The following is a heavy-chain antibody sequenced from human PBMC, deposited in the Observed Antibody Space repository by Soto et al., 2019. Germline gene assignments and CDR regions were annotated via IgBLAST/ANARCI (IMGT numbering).Heavy chain of an antibody. J-gene: IGHJ4*02. D-gene: IGHD3-22*01. CDR2: ISGSGGST. CDR3: AKDGIIYDSSPY. V-gene: IGHV3-23*01. CDR1: GFTFSSYA. Sequence: GSLRLSCAASGFTFSSYAMSWVRQAPGKGLEWVSAISGSGGSTYYADSVKGRFTISRDNSKNTLYLQMNSLRAEDTAVYYCAKDGIIYDSSPYWGQGTLVTVSS.